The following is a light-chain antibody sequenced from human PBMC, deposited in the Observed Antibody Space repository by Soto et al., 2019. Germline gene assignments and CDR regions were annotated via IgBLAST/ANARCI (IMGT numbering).Light chain of an antibody. Sequence: DLQMTQSPSTLSASVGDRVTITCRASQSISSWLAWYQQKPGKAPKLLIYGASSLESGVPSRFSGSESGTEFTLTISSLQPDDFATYYCQQYNSSPWTFGQGTKLYIK. J-gene: IGKJ1*01. V-gene: IGKV1-5*01. CDR1: QSISSW. CDR2: GAS. CDR3: QQYNSSPWT.